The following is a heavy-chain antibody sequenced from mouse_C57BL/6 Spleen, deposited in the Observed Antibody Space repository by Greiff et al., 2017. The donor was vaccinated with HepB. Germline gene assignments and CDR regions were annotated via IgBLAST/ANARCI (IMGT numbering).Heavy chain of an antibody. V-gene: IGHV1-64*01. CDR3: ANPYGNSWFAY. CDR1: GYTFTSYW. J-gene: IGHJ3*01. D-gene: IGHD2-1*01. CDR2: IHPNSGST. Sequence: VQLQQSGAELVKPGASVKLSCKASGYTFTSYWMHWVKQRPGQGLEWIGMIHPNSGSTNYNEKFKSKATLTVDKSSSTAYMQLSSLTSEDSAVYYCANPYGNSWFAYWGQGTLVTVSA.